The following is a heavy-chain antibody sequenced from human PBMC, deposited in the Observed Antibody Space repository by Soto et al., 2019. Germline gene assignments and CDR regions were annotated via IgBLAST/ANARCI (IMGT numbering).Heavy chain of an antibody. CDR1: GGSISSSSYY. CDR2: IYYSGST. CDR3: ARLQQWLVLTFDP. D-gene: IGHD6-19*01. V-gene: IGHV4-39*01. J-gene: IGHJ5*02. Sequence: TLSLTCTVSGGSISSSSYYWGWIRQPPGKGLEWIGSIYYSGSTYYNPSLKSRVTISVDTSKNQFSLKLSSVTAADTAVYYCARLQQWLVLTFDPWGQGTLVTVSS.